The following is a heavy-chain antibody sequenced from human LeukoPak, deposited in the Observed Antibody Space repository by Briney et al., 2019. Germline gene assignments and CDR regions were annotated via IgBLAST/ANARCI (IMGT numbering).Heavy chain of an antibody. Sequence: GASVKVSCKASGGTFSTYGISWVRQAPGQGLEWMGRIIPILSITNYAQKFQGRLTITADQSTTTVYMELSSLRSEDTAVYFCTRGFESSTSYVSDFDFWGQGTLVTVSS. CDR2: IIPILSIT. D-gene: IGHD6-13*01. CDR3: TRGFESSTSYVSDFDF. J-gene: IGHJ4*02. V-gene: IGHV1-69*04. CDR1: GGTFSTYG.